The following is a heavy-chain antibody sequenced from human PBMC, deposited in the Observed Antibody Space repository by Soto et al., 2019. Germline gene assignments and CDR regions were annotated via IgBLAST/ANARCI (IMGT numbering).Heavy chain of an antibody. CDR3: ARDAVASDFWSGYSYYYYYYGMDV. CDR2: ISSSGSTI. CDR1: GFTFSSYE. D-gene: IGHD3-3*01. Sequence: LRLSCAASGFTFSSYEMNWVRQAPGKGLEWVSYISSSGSTIYYADSVKGRFTISRDNAKNSLYLQMNSLRAEDTAVYYCARDAVASDFWSGYSYYYYYYGMDVWGQGTTVTVSS. V-gene: IGHV3-48*03. J-gene: IGHJ6*02.